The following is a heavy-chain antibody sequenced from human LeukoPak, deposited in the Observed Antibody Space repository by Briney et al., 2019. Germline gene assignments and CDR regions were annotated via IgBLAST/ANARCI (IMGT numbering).Heavy chain of an antibody. CDR2: IRYDGSNK. Sequence: GGSLRLSCAASGFTFSSYGMHWVRQAPGKGLEWVAFIRYDGSNKYYADSVKGRFTISRDNSKNTLYLQMNSLRAEDTAVYYCAKAGATYWGAFDIWGQGTMVTVSS. CDR3: AKAGATYWGAFDI. CDR1: GFTFSSYG. J-gene: IGHJ3*02. D-gene: IGHD1-26*01. V-gene: IGHV3-30*02.